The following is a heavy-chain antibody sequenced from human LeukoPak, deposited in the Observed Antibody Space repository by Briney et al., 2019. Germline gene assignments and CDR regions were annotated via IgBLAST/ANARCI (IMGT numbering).Heavy chain of an antibody. D-gene: IGHD3-10*01. V-gene: IGHV4-34*01. Sequence: SETLPLTCAVYGGSFSGYYWSWIRQPPGKGLEWIGEINHSGSTNYNPSLKSRVTISVATSKNQFSLKLSSVTAADTAVYYCARALVRGSRYNWFDPWGQGTLVTVSS. J-gene: IGHJ5*02. CDR1: GGSFSGYY. CDR2: INHSGST. CDR3: ARALVRGSRYNWFDP.